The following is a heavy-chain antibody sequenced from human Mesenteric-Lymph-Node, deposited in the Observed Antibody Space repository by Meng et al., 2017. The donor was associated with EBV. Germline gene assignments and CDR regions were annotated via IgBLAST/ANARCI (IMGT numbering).Heavy chain of an antibody. CDR3: ASHSTYSTSGYLFLQY. CDR2: IFHTGST. V-gene: IGHV4-4*02. CDR1: GGTISINNW. J-gene: IGHJ1*01. Sequence: ASGTGLVMPSGTLALTCTVAGGTISINNWCTWVRQPPGKGREWIGEIFHTGSTNYNPSLKSRVTMSVDKSKNQFSLTLNSVIAADTAVYYCASHSTYSTSGYLFLQYWGQGTLVTVSS. D-gene: IGHD3-22*01.